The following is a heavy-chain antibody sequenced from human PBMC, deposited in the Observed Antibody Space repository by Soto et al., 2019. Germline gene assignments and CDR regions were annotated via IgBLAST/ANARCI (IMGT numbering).Heavy chain of an antibody. J-gene: IGHJ4*02. CDR2: INPSGGST. CDR1: GYTFTSYY. V-gene: IGHV1-46*01. CDR3: AAVDYGKHNFDS. D-gene: IGHD4-17*01. Sequence: QVQLVQSGAEVKKPGASVKVSCKASGYTFTSYYMHWVRQAPGQGLEWMGIINPSGGSTSYAQKFQGRVTMTRDTSTSTVYTELSSLRSEDTAVYYCAAVDYGKHNFDSWGQGTLVTVSS.